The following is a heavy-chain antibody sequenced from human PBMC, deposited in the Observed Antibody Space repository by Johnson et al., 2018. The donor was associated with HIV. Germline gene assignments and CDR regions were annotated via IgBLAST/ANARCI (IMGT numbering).Heavy chain of an antibody. CDR3: ASRSEQWLGAFDI. J-gene: IGHJ3*02. V-gene: IGHV3-7*01. Sequence: VQLVESGGGLVQRGGSLRLSCAASGFTFRSSWMTWVRQAPGKGLEWVANIKEDGSEEYSVDSFTGRFTIPRDNAKNSLYLQMNSLRAEDTAVYYCASRSEQWLGAFDIWGQGTMVTVSS. D-gene: IGHD6-19*01. CDR2: IKEDGSEE. CDR1: GFTFRSSW.